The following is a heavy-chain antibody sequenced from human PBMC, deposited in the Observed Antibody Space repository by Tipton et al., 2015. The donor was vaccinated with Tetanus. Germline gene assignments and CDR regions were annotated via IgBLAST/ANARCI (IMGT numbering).Heavy chain of an antibody. CDR1: GGSITPYY. Sequence: TLSLTCTVSGGSITPYYWSWIRQSSGKGLEWIGYIYHSGSTNYNPSLKSRVTISVDTTKNQFSLNLNSVTAADTAVYYCARHKDYCFYVMDVWGQGTTVTVSS. J-gene: IGHJ6*02. CDR3: ARHKDYCFYVMDV. V-gene: IGHV4-59*08. CDR2: IYHSGST.